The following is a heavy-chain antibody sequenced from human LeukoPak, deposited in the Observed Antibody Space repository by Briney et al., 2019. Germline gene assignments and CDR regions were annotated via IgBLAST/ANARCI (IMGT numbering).Heavy chain of an antibody. D-gene: IGHD2-8*01. Sequence: SGPTLVKPTQTLTLTCTSSGFSLTTSGVGVGWIRQPPGKALEWLALIYWDDDKRCSPSLKSRLSITKDTSKNQVVLTMTNTDPMDTATYYCARDNTPDGHSAFDSWGQGTLVTVSS. J-gene: IGHJ4*02. CDR3: ARDNTPDGHSAFDS. CDR2: IYWDDDK. CDR1: GFSLTTSGVG. V-gene: IGHV2-5*02.